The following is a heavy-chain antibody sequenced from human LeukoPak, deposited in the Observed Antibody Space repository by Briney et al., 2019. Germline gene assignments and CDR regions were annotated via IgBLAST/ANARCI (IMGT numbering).Heavy chain of an antibody. CDR3: TRTNVLRFLEWLPPTGHFDY. CDR1: GFIFGDYA. V-gene: IGHV3-49*04. J-gene: IGHJ4*02. D-gene: IGHD3-3*01. Sequence: GGSLRLSCTASGFIFGDYAMSWVRQAPGKGLEWVGFIRSKAYGGTTEYAASVKGRFIITRDDSKSIAYLQMNSLKTEDTAVYYCTRTNVLRFLEWLPPTGHFDYWGQGTLVTVSS. CDR2: IRSKAYGGTT.